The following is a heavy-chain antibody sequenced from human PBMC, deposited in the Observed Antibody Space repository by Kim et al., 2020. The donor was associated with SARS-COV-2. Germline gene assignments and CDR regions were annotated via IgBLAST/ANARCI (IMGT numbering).Heavy chain of an antibody. CDR2: IYYSGST. J-gene: IGHJ6*02. V-gene: IGHV4-39*07. CDR3: ARVGTYYDYVWGSYRPYGMDV. D-gene: IGHD3-16*02. Sequence: SETLSLTCTVSGGSISSSSYYWGWIRQPPGKGLEWIGSIYYSGSTYYNPSLKSRVTISVDTSKNQFSLKLSSVTAADTAVYYCARVGTYYDYVWGSYRPYGMDVWGQGTTVTVSS. CDR1: GGSISSSSYY.